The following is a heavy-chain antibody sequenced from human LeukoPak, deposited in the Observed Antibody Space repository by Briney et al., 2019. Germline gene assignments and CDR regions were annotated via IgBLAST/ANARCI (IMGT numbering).Heavy chain of an antibody. J-gene: IGHJ4*02. V-gene: IGHV4-61*02. CDR1: GGSISSGSYY. D-gene: IGHD6-19*01. Sequence: PSETLSLTCNVSGGSISSGSYYWSWIRQPAGKGLEWIGRIYTSGSTNYNPSLKSRVTISVDTSKNQFSLKLSSVTAADTAVYYCAGHGSGWYSFDYWGQGTLVTVSS. CDR3: AGHGSGWYSFDY. CDR2: IYTSGST.